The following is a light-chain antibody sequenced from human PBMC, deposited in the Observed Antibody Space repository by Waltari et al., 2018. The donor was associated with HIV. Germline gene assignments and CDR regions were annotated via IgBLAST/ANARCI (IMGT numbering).Light chain of an antibody. CDR2: EVS. CDR3: CSYAGTSSVV. J-gene: IGLJ2*01. CDR1: SSDVGSYNL. V-gene: IGLV2-23*02. Sequence: QSALTQPASVSGSPGRSITISCTGTSSDVGSYNLVSWYQLLPGKAAKLMIYEVSKRPPGVSNRFSGSKSGNTASLTISGLQAEDEADYYFCSYAGTSSVVFGGGTKLTVL.